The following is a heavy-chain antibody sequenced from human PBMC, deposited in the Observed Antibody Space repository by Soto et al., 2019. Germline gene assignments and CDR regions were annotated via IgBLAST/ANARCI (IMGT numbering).Heavy chain of an antibody. V-gene: IGHV3-30*18. CDR3: AKGGYCSGGSRYGAFDI. J-gene: IGHJ3*02. Sequence: GGSLRLSCAASGFTFSSYGMHWVRQAPGKGLEWVAVISYDGSNKYYADSVKGRFTISRDNSKNTLYLQMNSLRAEDTAVYYCAKGGYCSGGSRYGAFDIWGQGTMVTVSS. D-gene: IGHD2-15*01. CDR1: GFTFSSYG. CDR2: ISYDGSNK.